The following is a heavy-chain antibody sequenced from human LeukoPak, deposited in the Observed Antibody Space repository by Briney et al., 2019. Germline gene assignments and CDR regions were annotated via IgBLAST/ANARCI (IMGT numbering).Heavy chain of an antibody. CDR1: GYSFTSYW. CDR2: IYPGDSDT. Sequence: GESLKISCKGSGYSFTSYWIGWVRQMPGKGLEWVGIIYPGDSDTRYSPSFQGQVTISADKSISTAYLQWSSLKASDTAMYYCATWGLLVSDAFDIWGQGTMVTVSS. V-gene: IGHV5-51*01. CDR3: ATWGLLVSDAFDI. J-gene: IGHJ3*02. D-gene: IGHD3-16*01.